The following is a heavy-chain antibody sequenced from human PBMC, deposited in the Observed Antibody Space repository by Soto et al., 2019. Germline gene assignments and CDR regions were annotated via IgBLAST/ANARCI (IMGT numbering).Heavy chain of an antibody. V-gene: IGHV4-59*08. D-gene: IGHD3-9*01. Sequence: SETLSLTCTVSGFSISSYFWSWIRQPPGKGLEWIGYISYSGSTNYNPSLKSRVTISVDTSKNQFSLKLSSVTAADTAVYYCARHGAYYYDNLTNWFDPWGQGTLVTVSS. J-gene: IGHJ5*02. CDR2: ISYSGST. CDR1: GFSISSYF. CDR3: ARHGAYYYDNLTNWFDP.